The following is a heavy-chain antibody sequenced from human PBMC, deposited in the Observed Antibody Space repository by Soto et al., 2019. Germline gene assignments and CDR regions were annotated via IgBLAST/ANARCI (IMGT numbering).Heavy chain of an antibody. J-gene: IGHJ4*02. V-gene: IGHV3-48*02. CDR3: ARLYTSGWYFDY. CDR2: ITRSSSTI. CDR1: GFSFSTYS. Sequence: GSLRLSCAASGFSFSTYSMNWVRQAPGKGLEWVSYITRSSSTIYYADSVKGRFTSSRDNAKNSLYLQMNSLRDEDTAVYYCARLYTSGWYFDYWGQGTLVTVSS. D-gene: IGHD6-19*01.